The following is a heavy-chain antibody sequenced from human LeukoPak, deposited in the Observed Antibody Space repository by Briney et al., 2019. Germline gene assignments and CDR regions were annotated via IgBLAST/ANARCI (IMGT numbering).Heavy chain of an antibody. CDR3: AKESWIQLWLPDY. CDR2: ISGSGGST. J-gene: IGHJ4*02. Sequence: GGSLRLSCAASGFTVSSNYMSWVRHAPGRGLEWVSAISGSGGSTYYADSVKGRFTISRDNSKNTLYLQMNSLRAEDTAVYYCAKESWIQLWLPDYWGQGTLVTVSS. D-gene: IGHD5-18*01. V-gene: IGHV3-23*01. CDR1: GFTVSSNY.